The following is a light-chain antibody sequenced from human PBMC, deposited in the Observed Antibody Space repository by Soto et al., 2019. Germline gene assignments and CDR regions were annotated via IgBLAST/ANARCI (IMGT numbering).Light chain of an antibody. CDR2: QAS. CDR1: QSISTW. Sequence: DIQVTQSPSTLYAPVEDRVTITCRASQSISTWLDWYQHKPGKAPRLLSYQASNLERGVPSSFSDSGSGTEFTLTSSSLQADDFATYYCQQYDSHRSFGLGTRVQIK. V-gene: IGKV1-5*03. CDR3: QQYDSHRS. J-gene: IGKJ1*01.